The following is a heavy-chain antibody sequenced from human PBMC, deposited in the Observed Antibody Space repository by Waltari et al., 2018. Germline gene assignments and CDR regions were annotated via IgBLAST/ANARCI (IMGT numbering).Heavy chain of an antibody. CDR2: IYTSGST. CDR1: GGSISSYY. D-gene: IGHD6-19*01. Sequence: QVQLQESGPGLVKPSETLSLTCTVSGGSISSYYWSWLRQPAGKGLEWIGRIYTSGSTNYNPPLKSRVTMSVDTSKNQFSLKLSSVTAADTAVNYCARELLNFGIAVAGFDYWGQGTLVTVSS. V-gene: IGHV4-4*07. J-gene: IGHJ4*02. CDR3: ARELLNFGIAVAGFDY.